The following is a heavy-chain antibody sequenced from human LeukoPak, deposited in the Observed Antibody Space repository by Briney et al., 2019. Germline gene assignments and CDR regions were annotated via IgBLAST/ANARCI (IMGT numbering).Heavy chain of an antibody. CDR2: IIPIFGTA. J-gene: IGHJ5*02. CDR3: ARDVVPAATFQGFDP. V-gene: IGHV1-69*13. Sequence: SVKVSCKASGGTFISYAISWVRQAPGRGLEWMGGIIPIFGTANYAQKFQGRVTITADESTSTAYMELSSLRSEDTAVYYCARDVVPAATFQGFDPWGQGTLVTVSS. D-gene: IGHD2-2*01. CDR1: GGTFISYA.